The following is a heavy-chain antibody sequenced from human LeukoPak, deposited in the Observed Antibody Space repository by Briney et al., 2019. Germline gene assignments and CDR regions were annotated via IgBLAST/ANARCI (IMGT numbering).Heavy chain of an antibody. D-gene: IGHD6-13*01. V-gene: IGHV3-30*02. J-gene: IGHJ4*02. Sequence: GGSLRLSCAASGFMFSKSWMHWVRQAPGKGLEWVAFIRYDGSNKFYADSVKGRFTISRDNSKNTLYLQMNSLRAEDTAVYYCAKDPRAAAGVYYFDFWGQGTLVTVSS. CDR1: GFMFSKSW. CDR3: AKDPRAAAGVYYFDF. CDR2: IRYDGSNK.